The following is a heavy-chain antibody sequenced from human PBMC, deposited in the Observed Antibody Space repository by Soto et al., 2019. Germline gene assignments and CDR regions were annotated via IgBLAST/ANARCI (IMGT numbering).Heavy chain of an antibody. CDR3: ARGSNTAFYP. D-gene: IGHD2-21*02. J-gene: IGHJ5*02. Sequence: EAQLVESGGGLVQPGGSLRLSCAASGFNFSPYWMHWVRQTPGKGLVWVSRINAEGNTIYADSVKGRFTISRDNAKNMLYLQMTSLRAEDTAVYFCARGSNTAFYPWGQGTLVTVSS. V-gene: IGHV3-74*01. CDR2: INAEGNT. CDR1: GFNFSPYW.